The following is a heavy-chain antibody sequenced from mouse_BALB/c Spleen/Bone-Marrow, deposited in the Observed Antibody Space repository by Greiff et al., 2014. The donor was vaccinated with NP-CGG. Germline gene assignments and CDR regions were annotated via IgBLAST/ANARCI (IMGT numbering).Heavy chain of an antibody. Sequence: VQLQQSGGGLVKPGGSPKLSCAASGFTFSDYYMYWVRQTPEKRLEWVATISDGGGYTYYPDSVWGRFTISRDNAKNNLYLQMSSLKSEDTAMYYCARSGERYGAMDYWGQGTSVTVFS. CDR1: GFTFSDYY. D-gene: IGHD2-10*02. CDR3: ARSGERYGAMDY. CDR2: ISDGGGYT. V-gene: IGHV5-4*02. J-gene: IGHJ4*01.